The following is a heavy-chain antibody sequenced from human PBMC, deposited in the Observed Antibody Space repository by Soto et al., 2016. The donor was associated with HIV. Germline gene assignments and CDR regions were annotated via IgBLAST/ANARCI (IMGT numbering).Heavy chain of an antibody. V-gene: IGHV3-23*01. CDR3: AKAVRGLPTANRYYFDY. CDR2: ISGSGGST. J-gene: IGHJ4*02. D-gene: IGHD3-10*01. Sequence: EVQLLESGGGLVQPGGSLRLSCAASGFTFSISAMSWVRQAPGKGLEWVSSISGSGGSTYYADSVKGRFTISRDNSKNTLYLQMNSLRAEDTAVYYCAKAVRGLPTANRYYFDYWGQGILVTVSS. CDR1: GFTFSISA.